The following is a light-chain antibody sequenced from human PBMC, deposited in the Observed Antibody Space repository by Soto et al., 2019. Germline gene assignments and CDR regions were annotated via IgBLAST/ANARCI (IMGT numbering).Light chain of an antibody. V-gene: IGKV4-1*01. J-gene: IGKJ4*01. CDR1: QSVVYSANNKNY. Sequence: DIVVTQSPAAMAVSLGERATINCKSSQSVVYSANNKNYLACYQQKPGQPPKLLIYWASTRASGVPDRFSGSGSGTDFPLTISGLQAEDVAVYYCQQYYSTPLTFGGGTKVEIK. CDR2: WAS. CDR3: QQYYSTPLT.